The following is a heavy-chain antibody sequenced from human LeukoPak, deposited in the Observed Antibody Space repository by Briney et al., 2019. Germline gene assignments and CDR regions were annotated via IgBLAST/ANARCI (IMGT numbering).Heavy chain of an antibody. D-gene: IGHD2-2*01. V-gene: IGHV7-4-1*02. J-gene: IGHJ4*02. CDR1: GYTFTSYA. CDR2: INTNTGNP. Sequence: ASVKVSCKASGYTFTSYAMNWVRQAPGQGLEWMGWINTNTGNPTYAQGFTGWFVFSLDTSVSTAYPQISSLKAEDTAVYYCARDIEVVPAAMGIDYWGQGTLVTVSS. CDR3: ARDIEVVPAAMGIDY.